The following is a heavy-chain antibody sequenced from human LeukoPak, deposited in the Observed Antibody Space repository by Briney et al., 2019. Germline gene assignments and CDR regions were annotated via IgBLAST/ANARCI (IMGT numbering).Heavy chain of an antibody. CDR3: ARRRCSSTSCFFDY. D-gene: IGHD2-2*01. Sequence: GGSLRLSCAASGFTFSNYWMSWVRQAPGKGLEWAANIKQDGSEKYYVDSVKGRFTISRDNAKNSLYLQMNSLRAEDTAVYYCARRRCSSTSCFFDYWGQGTLVTVSS. V-gene: IGHV3-7*01. J-gene: IGHJ4*02. CDR1: GFTFSNYW. CDR2: IKQDGSEK.